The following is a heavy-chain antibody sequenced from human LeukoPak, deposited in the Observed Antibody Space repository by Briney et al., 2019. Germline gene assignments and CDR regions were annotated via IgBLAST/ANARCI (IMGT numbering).Heavy chain of an antibody. CDR1: GFTLSDHY. Sequence: PGGSLRLSCAASGFTLSDHYIDWVRQAPGKGLEWVGRSRNKANSYTTKYAASVKDRFTISRDDSKNSLYLQMNSLRAEDTAVYYCAGARGYRGYDFDNWAQGPLVTVPS. D-gene: IGHD5-12*01. CDR3: AGARGYRGYDFDN. V-gene: IGHV3-72*01. J-gene: IGHJ5*02. CDR2: SRNKANSYTT.